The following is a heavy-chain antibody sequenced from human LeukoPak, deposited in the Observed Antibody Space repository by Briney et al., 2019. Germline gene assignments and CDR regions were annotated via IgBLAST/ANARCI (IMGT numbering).Heavy chain of an antibody. J-gene: IGHJ3*02. CDR1: GGSISSYY. D-gene: IGHD2-15*01. CDR2: IYYSGST. V-gene: IGHV4-59*01. CDR3: ARDSGVSYCSGGSCHDAFDI. Sequence: PSETLSLTCTVSGGSISSYYWSWIRQPPGKGLEWIGYIYYSGSTNYNPSLKSRVTISVDTSKNQFSLKLSSVTAADTAVYYCARDSGVSYCSGGSCHDAFDIWGQGTMVTVSS.